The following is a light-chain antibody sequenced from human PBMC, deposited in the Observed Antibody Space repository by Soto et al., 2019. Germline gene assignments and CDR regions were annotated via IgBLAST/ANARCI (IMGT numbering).Light chain of an antibody. V-gene: IGLV2-23*02. Sequence: QSVLTQPASVSGSPGQSITISCSGNAVSYQLVSWYQQKPRKAPKLILYKVTKQTSGVSNRFTGFKSSTTASLKITDIKAEDEADYYCCSFVGVTNDVFGNGTKVTVL. CDR1: GNAVSYQL. CDR2: KVT. J-gene: IGLJ1*01. CDR3: CSFVGVTNDV.